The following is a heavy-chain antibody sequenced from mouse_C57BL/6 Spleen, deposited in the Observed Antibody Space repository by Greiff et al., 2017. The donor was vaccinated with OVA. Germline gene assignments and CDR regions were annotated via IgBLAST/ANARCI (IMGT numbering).Heavy chain of an antibody. D-gene: IGHD2-2*01. CDR3: AKEWDGYDGVFAY. J-gene: IGHJ3*01. CDR2: IWRGGCT. Sequence: VKLVESGPGLVQPSQSLSITCTVSGFSLTSYGVHWVRQSPGKGLEWLGVIWRGGCTDYNAAFMSRLSITKDNSKSQVFLKMNSLQADDTAIYYCAKEWDGYDGVFAYWGQGILVTVSA. CDR1: GFSLTSYG. V-gene: IGHV2-5*01.